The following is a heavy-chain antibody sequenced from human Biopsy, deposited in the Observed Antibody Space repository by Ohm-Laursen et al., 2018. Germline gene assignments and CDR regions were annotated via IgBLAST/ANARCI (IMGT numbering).Heavy chain of an antibody. J-gene: IGHJ6*02. CDR2: INPNSGNA. D-gene: IGHD3-9*01. V-gene: IGHV1-2*02. Sequence: ASVRVSCKTSGYTFAGYYLHWVRQAPGHGLEWMGWINPNSGNANYAQSFQGRLTVTRDTSITTAYMELTSLTSDDTAIYYCARVPAYPSIDGYYGLDLWGQGTTVIVSS. CDR3: ARVPAYPSIDGYYGLDL. CDR1: GYTFAGYY.